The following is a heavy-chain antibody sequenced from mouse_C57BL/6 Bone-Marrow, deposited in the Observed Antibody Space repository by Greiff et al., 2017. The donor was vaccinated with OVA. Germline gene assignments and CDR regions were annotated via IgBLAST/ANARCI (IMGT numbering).Heavy chain of an antibody. Sequence: QVQLQQPGAELVKPGASVKLSCKASGYTFTSYWMHWVKQRPGRGLEWIGRIDPNSGGTKYNEKFKSKATLTVAKPSSTAYLQLSSLTSEDSAVDDWARGRVRGGYFDVWGTGTTVTVSS. V-gene: IGHV1-72*01. D-gene: IGHD2-14*01. CDR3: ARGRVRGGYFDV. J-gene: IGHJ1*03. CDR2: IDPNSGGT. CDR1: GYTFTSYW.